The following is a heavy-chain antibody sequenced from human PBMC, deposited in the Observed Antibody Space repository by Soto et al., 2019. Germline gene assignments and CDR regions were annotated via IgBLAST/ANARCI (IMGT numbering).Heavy chain of an antibody. V-gene: IGHV4-30-4*01. CDR3: ARGYSRIAAQLDY. D-gene: IGHD6-25*01. J-gene: IGHJ4*02. Sequence: SETLSLTCTVSGGSISSGDYYWSWIRQPPGKGLEWIGYIYCSGSTYYNPSLKSRVTISVDTSKNQFSLKLSSVTAADTAVYYCARGYSRIAAQLDYWGQGTRVTVSS. CDR1: GGSISSGDYY. CDR2: IYCSGST.